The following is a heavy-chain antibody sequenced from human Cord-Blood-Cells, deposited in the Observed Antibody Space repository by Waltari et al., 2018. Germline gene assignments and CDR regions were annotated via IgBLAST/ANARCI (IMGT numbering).Heavy chain of an antibody. Sequence: QVQLVQSGAEVKKPGASVQVSCRASGYTFTGYYMHWVRQAPGQGLEWMGWINPNSGGTNYAQKFQGWVTMTRDTSISTAYMELSRLRSDDTAVYYCASCLLGSSTSCYSFDYWGQGTLVTVSS. CDR3: ASCLLGSSTSCYSFDY. J-gene: IGHJ4*02. D-gene: IGHD2-2*01. V-gene: IGHV1-2*04. CDR2: INPNSGGT. CDR1: GYTFTGYY.